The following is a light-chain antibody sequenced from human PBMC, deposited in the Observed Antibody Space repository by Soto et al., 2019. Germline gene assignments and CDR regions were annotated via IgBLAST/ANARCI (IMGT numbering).Light chain of an antibody. CDR2: DVS. V-gene: IGLV2-11*01. CDR3: CSYAGSFDWV. CDR1: SSDVGGYNY. Sequence: QSVLTQPRSVSGSPGQSVTISCTGTSSDVGGYNYVSWYQQHPGKAPKLMIYDVSKRPSGVPDRFSGSKSGNTASLTISGLQAEDEADYYRCSYAGSFDWVFGGGTKVTVL. J-gene: IGLJ3*02.